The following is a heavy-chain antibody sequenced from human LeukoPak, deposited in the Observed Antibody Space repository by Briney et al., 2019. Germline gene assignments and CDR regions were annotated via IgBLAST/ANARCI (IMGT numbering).Heavy chain of an antibody. D-gene: IGHD4-17*01. CDR2: ISGSGGST. CDR1: GFTFSSYA. J-gene: IGHJ4*02. V-gene: IGHV3-23*01. Sequence: PGGSLRLSCAASGFTFSSYAMSWVRQAPGKGLEWVSAISGSGGSTYYADYVKGRFTISRDNSKNTLYLQMNSLRAEDTAVYYCAKEPIYGDLAYYFDYWGQGTLVTVSS. CDR3: AKEPIYGDLAYYFDY.